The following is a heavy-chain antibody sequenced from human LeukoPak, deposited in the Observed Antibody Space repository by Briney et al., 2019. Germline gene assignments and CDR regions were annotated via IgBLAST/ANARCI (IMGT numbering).Heavy chain of an antibody. CDR2: INHSGST. Sequence: SGGSLRLSCAASGFTFSSYEMNWVRQAPGKGLEWIGEINHSGSTNYNPSLKSRVTISVDTSKNQFSLKLSSVTAADTAVYYCARGSGGYSYGYHLLGYRYWGQGTLVTVSS. CDR3: ARGSGGYSYGYHLLGYRY. D-gene: IGHD5-18*01. CDR1: GFTFSSYE. J-gene: IGHJ4*02. V-gene: IGHV4-34*01.